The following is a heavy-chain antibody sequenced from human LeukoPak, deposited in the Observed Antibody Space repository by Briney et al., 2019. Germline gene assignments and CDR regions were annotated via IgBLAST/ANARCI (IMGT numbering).Heavy chain of an antibody. V-gene: IGHV3-13*04. CDR1: GFTFSSYD. J-gene: IGHJ4*02. CDR2: VGTAGDT. Sequence: GGSLRLSCAASGFTFSSYDMHWVRQSTGKGLEWVSLVGTAGDTYYADSVKGRFTISRDNSKNTLYLQMNSLRAEDTAVYYCAKDSSADDSSGYSYYFDYWGQGTLVTVSS. CDR3: AKDSSADDSSGYSYYFDY. D-gene: IGHD3-22*01.